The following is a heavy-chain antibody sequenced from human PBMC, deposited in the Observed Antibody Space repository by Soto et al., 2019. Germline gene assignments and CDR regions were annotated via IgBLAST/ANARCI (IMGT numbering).Heavy chain of an antibody. V-gene: IGHV4-31*03. J-gene: IGHJ3*01. CDR3: ARDLGYSDAVDL. CDR1: GGSISSGGYY. CDR2: IYDSGYT. Sequence: QVRLQESGPGLVKPSQTLSLTCIVSGGSISSGGYYWSWIRLLPGKGLEWVGYIYDSGYTYYNPSLESRMNISLDTSKNHFSLNRSSVTAAYTAVYYCARDLGYSDAVDLWGQGTGVTVSS. D-gene: IGHD5-18*01.